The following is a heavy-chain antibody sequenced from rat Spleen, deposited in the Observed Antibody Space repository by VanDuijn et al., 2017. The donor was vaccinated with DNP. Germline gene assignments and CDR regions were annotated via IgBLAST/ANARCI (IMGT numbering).Heavy chain of an antibody. V-gene: IGHV5-27*01. Sequence: EVQLVESGGGLVQPGRSLKLSCAASGFTFSNYYMAWVRQPPTKGLEWVTNISFDGSATSYRDSVKGRFTISRDNAEITLYLQMDKLGSEDTANYYCARASGPRFAYWGQGTLVTVS. CDR2: ISFDGSAT. CDR3: ARASGPRFAY. CDR1: GFTFSNYY. J-gene: IGHJ3*01.